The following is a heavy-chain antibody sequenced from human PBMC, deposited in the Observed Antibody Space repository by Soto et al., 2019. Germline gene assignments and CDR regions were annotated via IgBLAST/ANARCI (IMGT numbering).Heavy chain of an antibody. D-gene: IGHD4-17*01. CDR3: ARGGPAVTRGKGDY. Sequence: QVQLVESGGGVVQPGRSLRLSCAASGFSFSSYAMHWVRQAPGKGLEWVAVIWYDGTNKYYTDSVKGRFTISRDNSKNTLYLQMNSLRAEDTALYSCARGGPAVTRGKGDYWGQGTLVTVSS. V-gene: IGHV3-33*01. J-gene: IGHJ4*02. CDR1: GFSFSSYA. CDR2: IWYDGTNK.